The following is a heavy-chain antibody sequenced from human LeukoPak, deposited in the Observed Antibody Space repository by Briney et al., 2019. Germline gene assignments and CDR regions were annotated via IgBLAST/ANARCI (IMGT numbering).Heavy chain of an antibody. CDR1: GGSISSYY. V-gene: IGHV4-59*08. Sequence: SETLSLTCTVSGGSISSYYWSWIRQPPGKGLEWIGYIYYSGSTNYNPSLKSRVTISVDTSKNQFSLKLSSVTAADTAVYYCARLRGGYYYGPRDAFDIWGQGTLVTVSS. J-gene: IGHJ4*02. D-gene: IGHD3-22*01. CDR3: ARLRGGYYYGPRDAFDI. CDR2: IYYSGST.